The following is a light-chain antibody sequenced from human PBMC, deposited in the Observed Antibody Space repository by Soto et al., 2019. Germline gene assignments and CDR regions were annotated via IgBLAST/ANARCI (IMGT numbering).Light chain of an antibody. V-gene: IGLV2-14*01. Sequence: QSALTQPASVSGSPGQSITISCTGTSSDVGGYNYVSWYQQHPGKAPKLMIYDVSNRPSGVSNRFSGSKSGNTASLTISGLQAEDEADYYCSSYTSSSTLVFGTATKLTVL. CDR2: DVS. J-gene: IGLJ1*01. CDR3: SSYTSSSTLV. CDR1: SSDVGGYNY.